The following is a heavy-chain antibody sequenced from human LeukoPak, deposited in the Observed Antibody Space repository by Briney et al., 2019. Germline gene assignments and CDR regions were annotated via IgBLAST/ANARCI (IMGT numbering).Heavy chain of an antibody. J-gene: IGHJ4*02. Sequence: GGSLRLSCAASGFTFSSYAMSWVRQAPGKGLEWVSAISGSGGSTYYADSVKGRFTISRDNSKDTLYLQMNSLRAEDTAVYYCAGNYDFWSGYVKGPDYWGQGTLVTVSS. D-gene: IGHD3-3*01. CDR2: ISGSGGST. CDR3: AGNYDFWSGYVKGPDY. V-gene: IGHV3-23*01. CDR1: GFTFSSYA.